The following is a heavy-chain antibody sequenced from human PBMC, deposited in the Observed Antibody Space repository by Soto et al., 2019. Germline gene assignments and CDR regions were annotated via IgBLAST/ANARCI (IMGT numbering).Heavy chain of an antibody. CDR2: IRSKANSYAT. D-gene: IGHD3-10*01. CDR3: TRQWFGEFGSPFARYYYMDV. Sequence: GSLRLSCAASGFTFSGSAMHWVRQASGKGLEWVGRIRSKANSYATAYAASVKGRFTISRDDSKNTAYLQMNSLKTEDTAVYYCTRQWFGEFGSPFARYYYMDVWGKGTTVTVSS. CDR1: GFTFSGSA. J-gene: IGHJ6*03. V-gene: IGHV3-73*01.